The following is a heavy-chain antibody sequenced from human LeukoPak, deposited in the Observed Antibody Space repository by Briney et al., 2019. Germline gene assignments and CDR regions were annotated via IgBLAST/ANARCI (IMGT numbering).Heavy chain of an antibody. CDR1: GFTFRSFG. D-gene: IGHD2-15*01. V-gene: IGHV3-33*05. J-gene: IGHJ4*02. CDR2: ILYDEK. CDR3: ARYCSGGCYSGVDY. Sequence: GGSLRLSCAASGFTFRSFGMHWVRQAPGRGLEWVALILYDEKYYADSVKGRFTISRDNSKNILYLQMDSLRVEDTAVYYCARYCSGGCYSGVDYWGQGTLVTVPS.